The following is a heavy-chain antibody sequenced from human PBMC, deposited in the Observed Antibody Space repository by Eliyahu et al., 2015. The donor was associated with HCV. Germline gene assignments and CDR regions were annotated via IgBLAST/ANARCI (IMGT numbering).Heavy chain of an antibody. CDR3: ARGDGNPVDY. Sequence: QVQLVQSGAEVKKPGASVKVSCKASGYTFSGFYIHWVRQAPGQGLGGGGLVNTNSGGSNSPQKFQGRVTLTRDTSINTAYMELSSLRSDDTAIYYCARGDGNPVDYWGQGTLVTVS. CDR2: VNTNSGGS. D-gene: IGHD4-23*01. J-gene: IGHJ4*02. V-gene: IGHV1-2*02. CDR1: GYTFSGFY.